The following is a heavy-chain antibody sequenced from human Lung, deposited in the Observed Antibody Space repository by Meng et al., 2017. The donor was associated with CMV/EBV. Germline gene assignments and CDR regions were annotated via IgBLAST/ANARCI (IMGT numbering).Heavy chain of an antibody. CDR2: IIPIFGTA. J-gene: IGHJ6*02. Sequence: SXXVSXKASGGTFSSYAISWVRQAPGQGLEWMGGIIPIFGTANYAQKFQGRVTITTDESTSTAYMELSSLRSEDTAVYYCARGALLEWLWGWGYYYYGMDVWGQGTTVTVSS. CDR1: GGTFSSYA. V-gene: IGHV1-69*05. D-gene: IGHD3-3*01. CDR3: ARGALLEWLWGWGYYYYGMDV.